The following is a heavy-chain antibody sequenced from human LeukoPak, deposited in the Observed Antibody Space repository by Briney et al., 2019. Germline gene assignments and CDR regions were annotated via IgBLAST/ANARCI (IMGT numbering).Heavy chain of an antibody. CDR1: GGSISSSSYY. J-gene: IGHJ6*03. CDR2: IYYSGST. V-gene: IGHV4-39*07. Sequence: SETLSLTCTVSGGSISSSSYYWGWIRQPPGKGLEWIGSIYYSGSTNYNPSLKSRVTISVDTSKNQLSLELSSVTAADTAVYYCAGASMASNYYYYYYYYMDVWGKGTTVTVSS. D-gene: IGHD4-11*01. CDR3: AGASMASNYYYYYYYYMDV.